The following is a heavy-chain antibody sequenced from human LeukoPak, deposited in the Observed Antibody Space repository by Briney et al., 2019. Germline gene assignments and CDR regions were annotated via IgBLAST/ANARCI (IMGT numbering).Heavy chain of an antibody. CDR3: ARSTSYHFDS. D-gene: IGHD2-2*01. CDR2: IYAGGAA. CDR1: GFTVSTNY. Sequence: PGGSLRLSCAASGFTVSTNYLSWVRQAPGKGLEWVSVIYAGGAAYYADYEKGRFTISRDTSNNTLILQMHSLGVEDTAVYYCARSTSYHFDSWGQGTLVTVSS. J-gene: IGHJ4*02. V-gene: IGHV3-53*01.